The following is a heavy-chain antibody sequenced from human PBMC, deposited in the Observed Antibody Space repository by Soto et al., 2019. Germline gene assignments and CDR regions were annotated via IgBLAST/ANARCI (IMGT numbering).Heavy chain of an antibody. V-gene: IGHV4-39*02. CDR3: ARRKSHSYYFDS. J-gene: IGHJ4*02. CDR2: ILYTGSA. D-gene: IGHD5-18*01. Sequence: QLQLQESGPGLVKPSETLSLTCSVSGASINSGKFYWAWIRQPPGKGLEWIGSILYTGSAYSHPSLETRVTVSLDTSMNRFSLKMGSVTAADTAVYYCARRKSHSYYFDSWGQGTLVTVSS. CDR1: GASINSGKFY.